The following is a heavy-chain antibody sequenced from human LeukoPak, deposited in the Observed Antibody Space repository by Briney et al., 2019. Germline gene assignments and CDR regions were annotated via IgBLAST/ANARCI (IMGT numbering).Heavy chain of an antibody. CDR3: ARIGYRSSSFDY. J-gene: IGHJ4*02. CDR2: IKQDGSEK. Sequence: GGSLRLSCAASGFTFSSYAMSWVRQAPGKRLEWVANIKQDGSEKHYVDSVKGRIIISRDNAENSVYLQVNSLRAEDTAVYYCARIGYRSSSFDYWGQGTLVTVSS. CDR1: GFTFSSYA. D-gene: IGHD6-19*01. V-gene: IGHV3-7*01.